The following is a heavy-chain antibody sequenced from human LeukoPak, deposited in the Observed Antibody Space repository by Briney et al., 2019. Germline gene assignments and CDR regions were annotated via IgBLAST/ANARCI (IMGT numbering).Heavy chain of an antibody. J-gene: IGHJ4*02. CDR3: ARDQYVSTIFGVVSYLFDY. D-gene: IGHD3-3*01. V-gene: IGHV1-2*02. CDR2: INPNSGGT. Sequence: ASVKVSCKASGYTFTGYYMHWVRQAPGQGLEWMGWINPNSGGTNYAQKFQGRVTMTRDTSISTAYMELSRLRSGDTAVYYCARDQYVSTIFGVVSYLFDYWGQGTLVTVSS. CDR1: GYTFTGYY.